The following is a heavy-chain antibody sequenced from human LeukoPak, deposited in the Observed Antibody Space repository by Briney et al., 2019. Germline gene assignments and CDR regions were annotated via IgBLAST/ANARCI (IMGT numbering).Heavy chain of an antibody. V-gene: IGHV4-59*01. D-gene: IGHD2-2*01. CDR3: ARVPVDNWFDP. CDR2: IYYSGST. CDR1: GGSISSYY. J-gene: IGHJ5*02. Sequence: PSETLSLTXTVSGGSISSYYWSWIRQPPGKGLEWIGYIYYSGSTNYNPSLKSRVTISVDTSKNQFSLKLSSVTAADTAVYYCARVPVDNWFDPWGQGTLVTVSS.